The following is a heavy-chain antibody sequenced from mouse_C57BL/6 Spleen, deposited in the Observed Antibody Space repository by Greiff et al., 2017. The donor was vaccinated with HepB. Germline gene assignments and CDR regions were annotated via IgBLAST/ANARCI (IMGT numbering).Heavy chain of an antibody. V-gene: IGHV1-18*01. CDR2: INPNNGGT. Sequence: VQLQQSGPELVKPGASVKIPCKASGYTFTDYNMDWVKQSHGKSLEWIGDINPNNGGTIYNQKFKGKATLTVDKSSSTAYMELRSLTSEDTAVYYCARSLYPGDAMDYWGQGTSVTVSS. CDR3: ARSLYPGDAMDY. D-gene: IGHD1-1*01. J-gene: IGHJ4*01. CDR1: GYTFTDYN.